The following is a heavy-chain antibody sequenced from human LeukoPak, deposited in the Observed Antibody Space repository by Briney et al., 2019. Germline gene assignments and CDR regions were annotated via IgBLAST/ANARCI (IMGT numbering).Heavy chain of an antibody. CDR3: ARDPQGDFSYGMDV. Sequence: ASVKVSYKASGYTFTNYYMHWVRQAPGQGLEWMGVINPSGGHTDYAQKFQGRVTMTRDTSTSTVYMELSGLRSEDTAVYYCARDPQGDFSYGMDVWGQGTTVIVSS. CDR2: INPSGGHT. CDR1: GYTFTNYY. V-gene: IGHV1-46*01. J-gene: IGHJ6*02.